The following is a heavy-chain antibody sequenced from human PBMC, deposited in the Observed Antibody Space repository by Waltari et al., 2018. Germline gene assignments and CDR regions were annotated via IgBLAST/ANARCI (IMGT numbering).Heavy chain of an antibody. Sequence: EVQLVQSGVEVKKPGESLRISCKGSGYSFTSYWIAWVRQVPGKGLEYMGIIQPGNFDTRYSPSFQGQVTISADKSITTAYLQWSSLQASDTATYYCARHPQDKGMDVWGQGTTVTVSS. CDR2: IQPGNFDT. CDR1: GYSFTSYW. V-gene: IGHV5-51*01. CDR3: ARHPQDKGMDV. D-gene: IGHD2-15*01. J-gene: IGHJ6*02.